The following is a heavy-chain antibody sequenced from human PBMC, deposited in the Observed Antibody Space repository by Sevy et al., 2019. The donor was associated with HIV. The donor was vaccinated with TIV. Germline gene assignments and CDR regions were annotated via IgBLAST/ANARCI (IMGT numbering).Heavy chain of an antibody. D-gene: IGHD3-22*01. CDR2: IIPIFGTA. Sequence: ASVKVSCKASGGTFSSYAISWVRQAPGQGLEWMGGIIPIFGTANYAGKFQGRVTITADKSTSTANMELSSLRSEDTDVYYCASTLRYYDSSGYYTQHYYYYMDVWGKGTTVTVSS. V-gene: IGHV1-69*06. CDR3: ASTLRYYDSSGYYTQHYYYYMDV. CDR1: GGTFSSYA. J-gene: IGHJ6*03.